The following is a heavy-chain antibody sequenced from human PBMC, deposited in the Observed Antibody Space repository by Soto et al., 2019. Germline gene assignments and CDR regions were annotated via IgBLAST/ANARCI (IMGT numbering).Heavy chain of an antibody. J-gene: IGHJ4*02. CDR3: ARGAPLIVGATSFDS. Sequence: SETLSLTCTVSGDSISSNSYYWGWIRQPPGKGLEWIGSIYYSGSSYYNPSLKSRVTISVDTSKSQFSLKLSSVTAADTAVYYCARGAPLIVGATSFDSWGQGTLVTVSS. V-gene: IGHV4-39*07. CDR2: IYYSGSS. CDR1: GDSISSNSYY. D-gene: IGHD1-26*01.